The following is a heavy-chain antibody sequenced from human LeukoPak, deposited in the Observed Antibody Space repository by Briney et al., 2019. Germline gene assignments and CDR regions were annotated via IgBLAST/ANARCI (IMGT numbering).Heavy chain of an antibody. V-gene: IGHV4-4*07. CDR1: GDSIKGYY. D-gene: IGHD3/OR15-3a*01. CDR3: ARQRDYFFDY. J-gene: IGHJ4*02. Sequence: PSETLSLTCTVSGDSIKGYYWSWIRQPAGKGLEWIGRIYSTGSTQYNPSLKSRVTMPVDTSKNQFSLKLTSVTAADTALYYCARQRDYFFDYWGQGTLVTVSS. CDR2: IYSTGST.